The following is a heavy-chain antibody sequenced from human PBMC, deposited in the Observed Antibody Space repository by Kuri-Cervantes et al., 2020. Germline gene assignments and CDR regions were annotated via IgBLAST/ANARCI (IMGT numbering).Heavy chain of an antibody. CDR3: ARSLEYSSSSG. Sequence: GGSLRLSCAASGFTFSCYAMYWVRQAPGKGLEGVAVISYDGSNKYYADSVKGRFTISRDNSYSTLYLQMNSLRAEDAAVYYCARSLEYSSSSGWGQGALVTVSS. D-gene: IGHD6-6*01. V-gene: IGHV3-30-3*01. J-gene: IGHJ4*02. CDR2: ISYDGSNK. CDR1: GFTFSCYA.